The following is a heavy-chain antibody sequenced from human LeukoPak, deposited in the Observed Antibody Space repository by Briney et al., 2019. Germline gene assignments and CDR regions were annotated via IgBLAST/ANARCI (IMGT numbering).Heavy chain of an antibody. J-gene: IGHJ2*01. CDR1: GFTFSSYA. V-gene: IGHV3-23*01. Sequence: GGSLRLSCAASGFTFSSYAMTWVRQAPGKGLEWVSAISGGGAYTYHEDSVEGRFTISRDNSKNTLYLQMNSLRAEDTAVYYCAKVLDSSRYWYFDLWGRGTLVTVSS. CDR2: ISGGGAYT. CDR3: AKVLDSSRYWYFDL. D-gene: IGHD6-6*01.